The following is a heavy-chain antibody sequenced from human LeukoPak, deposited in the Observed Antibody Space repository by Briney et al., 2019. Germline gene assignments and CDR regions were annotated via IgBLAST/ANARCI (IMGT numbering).Heavy chain of an antibody. V-gene: IGHV1-2*02. Sequence: ASVKVSCKASGYTFTGYYMHWVRQAPGQGLEWMEWINPNSGGTNYAQKFQGRVTMTRDTSISTAYMELSRLRSDDTAVYYCARAGDPDGYNSGDFDYWGQGTLVTVSS. CDR3: ARAGDPDGYNSGDFDY. J-gene: IGHJ4*02. CDR2: INPNSGGT. D-gene: IGHD5-24*01. CDR1: GYTFTGYY.